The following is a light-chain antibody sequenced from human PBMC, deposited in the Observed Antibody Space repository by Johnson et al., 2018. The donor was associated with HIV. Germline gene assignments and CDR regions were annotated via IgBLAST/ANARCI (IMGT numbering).Light chain of an antibody. CDR3: ATWDTSLSTGGV. CDR2: KNN. CDR1: SSTFGNSY. J-gene: IGLJ1*01. Sequence: QAVLTQPPSVSAAPGQRVTISCSGASSTFGNSYISWYQLLPGSPPKLLVFKNNERPSGLPDRFSGSNSGTSATLDITGLQTGDEADYYCATWDTSLSTGGVFGTGTKVTVL. V-gene: IGLV1-51*02.